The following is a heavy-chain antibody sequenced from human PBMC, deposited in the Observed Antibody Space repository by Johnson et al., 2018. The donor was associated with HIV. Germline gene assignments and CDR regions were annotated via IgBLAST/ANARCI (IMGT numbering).Heavy chain of an antibody. Sequence: EVQLVESGGGLVQPGGSLTLSCAASGFTFSTYWMHWVRQATGKGLVWVSRINSDGSSTSYVASVKGRFTISRDKAKNTLYLQMNSLRAEDTAVYYCARGDGSSLDAFDIWGQGTMLTVSS. J-gene: IGHJ3*02. CDR2: INSDGSST. CDR3: ARGDGSSLDAFDI. CDR1: GFTFSTYW. V-gene: IGHV3-74*02. D-gene: IGHD2-15*01.